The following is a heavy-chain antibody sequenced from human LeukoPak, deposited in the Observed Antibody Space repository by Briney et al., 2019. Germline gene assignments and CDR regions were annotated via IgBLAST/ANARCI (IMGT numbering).Heavy chain of an antibody. CDR1: GFTFSCYA. V-gene: IGHV3-23*01. J-gene: IGHJ4*02. Sequence: GGSLRLSCAASGFTFSCYAMSWVRQAPGKGLEWVSAVSGSGGSTYYADSVKGRFTISRDNSKNTLYLQMNSLRAEDTAVYYCAKGTRWELRCYFDYWGQGTLVTVSS. CDR2: VSGSGGST. CDR3: AKGTRWELRCYFDY. D-gene: IGHD1-26*01.